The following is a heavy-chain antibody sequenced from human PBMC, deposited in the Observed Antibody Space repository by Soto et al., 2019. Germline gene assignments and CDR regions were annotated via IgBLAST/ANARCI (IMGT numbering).Heavy chain of an antibody. V-gene: IGHV4-39*01. D-gene: IGHD5-12*01. Sequence: SETLSLTCTVSGDSVTSDSHYWGWIRQPPGKGLESIANIYYDGNTYYNPSLKGRVTISLDTSKNQFSLRLNSVTAADTAVYYCVRHAQWIIRAYWGQGSLVTVSS. CDR2: IYYDGNT. J-gene: IGHJ4*02. CDR1: GDSVTSDSHY. CDR3: VRHAQWIIRAY.